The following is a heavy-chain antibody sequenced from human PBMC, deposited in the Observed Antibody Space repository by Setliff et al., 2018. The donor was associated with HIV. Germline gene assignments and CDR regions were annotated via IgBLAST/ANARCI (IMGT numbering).Heavy chain of an antibody. D-gene: IGHD2-2*01. Sequence: ASVKVSCKASGYTFTSYGISWVRQAPGQGLEWMGWISAYNGNTNYAQKLQGRVTMTTDTSTSTAYMELRSLRSDDTAVYYCARDCSSTSCPGSFNYYYYYYYMDVWGKGTTVTVSS. CDR1: GYTFTSYG. CDR2: ISAYNGNT. CDR3: ARDCSSTSCPGSFNYYYYYYYMDV. J-gene: IGHJ6*03. V-gene: IGHV1-18*01.